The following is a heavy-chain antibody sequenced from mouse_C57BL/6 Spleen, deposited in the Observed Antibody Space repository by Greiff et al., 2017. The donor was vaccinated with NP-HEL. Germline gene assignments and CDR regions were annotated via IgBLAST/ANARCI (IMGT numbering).Heavy chain of an antibody. Sequence: VQLVESGAELVKPGASVKMSCKASGYTFTTYPIEWMKQNHGKSLEWIGNFHPYNDDTKYNEKFKGKATLTVEKSSSTVYLELSRLTSDDSAVYYCARGGYYGSSYGWFAYWGQGTLVTVSA. V-gene: IGHV1-47*01. CDR1: GYTFTTYP. J-gene: IGHJ3*01. CDR2: FHPYNDDT. CDR3: ARGGYYGSSYGWFAY. D-gene: IGHD1-1*01.